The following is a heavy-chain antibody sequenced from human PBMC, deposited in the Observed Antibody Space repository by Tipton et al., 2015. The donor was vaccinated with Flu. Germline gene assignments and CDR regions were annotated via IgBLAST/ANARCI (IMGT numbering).Heavy chain of an antibody. D-gene: IGHD4-11*01. V-gene: IGHV4-38-2*01. CDR1: GEALGSSYY. CDR2: IRTSAGT. J-gene: IGHJ5*01. Sequence: GEALGSSYYWAWIRQPPGRGLEWIGNIRTSAGTNYNLSLKSRVTISVDRSKNQFSLRLASVTAADTAVYFCARRDFSNYVSEPKNWFDSWGQGTLVTVSS. CDR3: ARRDFSNYVSEPKNWFDS.